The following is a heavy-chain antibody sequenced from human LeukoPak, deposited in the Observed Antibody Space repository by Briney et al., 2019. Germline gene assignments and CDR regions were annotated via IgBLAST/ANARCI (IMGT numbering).Heavy chain of an antibody. CDR2: VSSDGGTT. V-gene: IGHV3-30*18. Sequence: GGSLRLSCAATGFTFSSHGIHWVRQAPGKGLEWVAVVSSDGGTTYYADSVKGRFTISRDNSKNTLYLQMNSLRGEDTAIYYCTKESATGSRYSFDYWGQGTLVTVSS. J-gene: IGHJ4*02. CDR1: GFTFSSHG. CDR3: TKESATGSRYSFDY. D-gene: IGHD2-15*01.